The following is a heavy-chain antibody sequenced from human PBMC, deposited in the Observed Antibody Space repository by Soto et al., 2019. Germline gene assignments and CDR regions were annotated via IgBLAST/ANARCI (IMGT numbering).Heavy chain of an antibody. V-gene: IGHV1-18*01. CDR2: ISAYNGNT. Sequence: GASVNVSCKASGYTFTSYGISWVRQAPGQGLEWMGWISAYNGNTNYAQKLQGRVTMTTDTSTSTAYMELRSLRSDDTAVYYCARDLGLRIAVAGDYWGQGTLVTVSS. CDR3: ARDLGLRIAVAGDY. J-gene: IGHJ4*02. D-gene: IGHD6-19*01. CDR1: GYTFTSYG.